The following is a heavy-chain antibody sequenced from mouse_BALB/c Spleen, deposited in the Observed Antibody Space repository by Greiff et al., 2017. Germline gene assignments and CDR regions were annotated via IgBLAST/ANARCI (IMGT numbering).Heavy chain of an antibody. Sequence: VQLQQPGAELVRPGASVKLSCKASGYTFTSYWINWVKQRPGQGLEWIGNIYPSDSYTNYNQKFKDKATLTVDKSSSTAYMQLSSPTSEDSAVYYCTRDYMYDDWFAYWGQGTLVTVSA. CDR1: GYTFTSYW. J-gene: IGHJ3*01. CDR2: IYPSDSYT. D-gene: IGHD2-14*01. CDR3: TRDYMYDDWFAY. V-gene: IGHV1-69*02.